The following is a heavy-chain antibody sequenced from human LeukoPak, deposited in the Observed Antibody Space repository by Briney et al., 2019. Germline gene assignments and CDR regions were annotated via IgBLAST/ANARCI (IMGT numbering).Heavy chain of an antibody. D-gene: IGHD6-19*01. V-gene: IGHV3-23*01. CDR3: AKGYSSGWFPLDY. CDR2: ISASGGTT. J-gene: IGHJ4*02. CDR1: GFTFSSYA. Sequence: GGSLRLSCAASGFTFSSYALNWVRQAPGKGLEWVSAISASGGTTHYADSVKGRFTISRDNSKNTLYLQMNSPRAEDSAVYYCAKGYSSGWFPLDYWGQGTLVTVSS.